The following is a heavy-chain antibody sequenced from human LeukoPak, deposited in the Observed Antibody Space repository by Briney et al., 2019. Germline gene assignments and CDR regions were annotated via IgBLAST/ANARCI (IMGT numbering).Heavy chain of an antibody. CDR3: ARSSRDGYNLIDYMDV. V-gene: IGHV3-72*01. CDR2: SRDKGNRYTT. D-gene: IGHD5-24*01. J-gene: IGHJ6*03. CDR1: GFTFSDHY. Sequence: GGSLRLSCAASGFTFSDHYIDWVRQAPGKGLEWVGRSRDKGNRYTTAYAASVRGRFTISRDDSKSSLYLQMNSLRAEDTAVYYCARSSRDGYNLIDYMDVWGKGTTVTVSS.